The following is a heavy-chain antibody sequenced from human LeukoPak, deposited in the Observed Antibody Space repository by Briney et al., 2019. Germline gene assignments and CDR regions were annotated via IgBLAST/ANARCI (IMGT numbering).Heavy chain of an antibody. CDR3: ARDGPRPYCSSTSCPGAFDI. J-gene: IGHJ3*02. D-gene: IGHD2-2*01. V-gene: IGHV1-2*02. Sequence: ASVKVSCKASGYTFTDYYLHWVRQAPGQGLEWMGWINPNSGGTNYAQKFQGRVTMARDTSISTAYMELSSLRSDDTAVYYCARDGPRPYCSSTSCPGAFDIWGQGTMVTVSS. CDR1: GYTFTDYY. CDR2: INPNSGGT.